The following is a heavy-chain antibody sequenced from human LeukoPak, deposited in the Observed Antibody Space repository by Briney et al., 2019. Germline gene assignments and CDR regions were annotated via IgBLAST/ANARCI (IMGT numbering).Heavy chain of an antibody. CDR2: IIPIFGTT. CDR3: ARDLGSRDGYNPPNLFDN. Sequence: SVKVSCKASGGTFRSYAISWVRLAPGQGLEWMGGIIPIFGTTNYAQKFQGRVTITADESTSTAYMELSSLRSEDTAVYYCARDLGSRDGYNPPNLFDNWGQGTLVTVSS. J-gene: IGHJ4*02. V-gene: IGHV1-69*13. CDR1: GGTFRSYA. D-gene: IGHD5-24*01.